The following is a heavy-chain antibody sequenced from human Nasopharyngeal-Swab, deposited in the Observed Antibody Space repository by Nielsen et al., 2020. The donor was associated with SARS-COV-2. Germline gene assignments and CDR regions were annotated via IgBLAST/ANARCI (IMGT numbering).Heavy chain of an antibody. CDR1: GGSFSGYY. J-gene: IGHJ4*02. CDR3: ATLVGFDY. Sequence: SETLSLTCAVYGGSFSGYYWSWIRQPPGKGLEWIGEINHSGSTNYNPPLKSRVTISVGTSKNQFSLKLSSVTAADTAVYYCATLVGFDYWGQGTLVTVSS. CDR2: INHSGST. V-gene: IGHV4-34*01.